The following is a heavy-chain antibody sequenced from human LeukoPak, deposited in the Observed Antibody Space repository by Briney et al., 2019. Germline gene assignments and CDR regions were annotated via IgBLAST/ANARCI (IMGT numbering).Heavy chain of an antibody. CDR2: I. Sequence: GGSLRLSCAASGFSISIYSLNWVRQAPGKGLEWVSSIKGRFTISRDNAKNSLYLQMNSLRAEDTAVYYCARDRRDKLGLFDYWGQGTLVTVSS. J-gene: IGHJ4*02. V-gene: IGHV3-21*01. CDR1: GFSISIYS. CDR3: ARDRRDKLGLFDY. D-gene: IGHD3-16*01.